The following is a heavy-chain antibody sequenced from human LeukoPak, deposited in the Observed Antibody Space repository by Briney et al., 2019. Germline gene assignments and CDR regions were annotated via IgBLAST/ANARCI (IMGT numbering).Heavy chain of an antibody. CDR1: GYIFTSYW. CDR3: ARPVVRGVMSAFDI. CDR2: IYPGDSDT. Sequence: GESLRISCKGSGYIFTSYWIGWVRQMPGKGLKWMGIIYPGDSDTRYSPSFQGQVTISADKSIGTAYLQWSSLKASDTAMYYCARPVVRGVMSAFDIWGQGTMVTVSS. J-gene: IGHJ3*02. D-gene: IGHD3-10*01. V-gene: IGHV5-51*01.